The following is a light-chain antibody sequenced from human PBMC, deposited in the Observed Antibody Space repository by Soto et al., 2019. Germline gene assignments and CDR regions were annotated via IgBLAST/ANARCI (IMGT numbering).Light chain of an antibody. CDR3: QQYYSYPLT. V-gene: IGKV1-8*01. Sequence: AIRMTQSPSSFSASTGDRVTITCRASQGISSYLAWYQQKPGKAPKLLIYAASTLQSGVPSRFSGSGSGTDFTLTISLLQSEDFATYYCQQYYSYPLTFGGGTKVEIK. CDR1: QGISSY. J-gene: IGKJ4*01. CDR2: AAS.